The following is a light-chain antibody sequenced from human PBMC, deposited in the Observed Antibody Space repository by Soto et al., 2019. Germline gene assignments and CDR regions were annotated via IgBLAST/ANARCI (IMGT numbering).Light chain of an antibody. Sequence: TGLAQSPATLSLSPGERATLSCRASQSVSTYLAWYQQKPGQAPRLLIYDVSNRATGIPARFSGSGSGTDFTLTISSLEPEDSAVYYCQQRYNSLTFGGGTKVDIK. J-gene: IGKJ4*01. CDR3: QQRYNSLT. V-gene: IGKV3-11*01. CDR2: DVS. CDR1: QSVSTY.